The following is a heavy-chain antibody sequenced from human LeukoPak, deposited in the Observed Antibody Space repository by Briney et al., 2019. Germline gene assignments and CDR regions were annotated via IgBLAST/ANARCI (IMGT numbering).Heavy chain of an antibody. CDR3: AKDLLRYFDWCAGFDP. CDR1: GFTFSSYG. J-gene: IGHJ5*02. Sequence: GGSLRLSCAASGFTFSSYGMHWVRQAPGKGLEWVAVISYDGSNKYYADSVKGRFTISRDNSKNTLNLQMNSLRAEDTAVYYCAKDLLRYFDWCAGFDPWGQGTLVTVSS. CDR2: ISYDGSNK. V-gene: IGHV3-30*18. D-gene: IGHD3-9*01.